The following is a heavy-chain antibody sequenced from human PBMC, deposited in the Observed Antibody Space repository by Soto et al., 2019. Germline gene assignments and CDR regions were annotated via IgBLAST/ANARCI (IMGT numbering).Heavy chain of an antibody. V-gene: IGHV3-23*01. D-gene: IGHD2-2*01. CDR3: AKVQVVPAAMYVGGFDY. Sequence: EVQLLESGGGLVQPGGSLRLSCAASGFTFSSYAMSWVRQAPGKGLEWVSAISGSGGSTYYADSVKGRFTISRDNSKNTLYPQMNSLRAEDTAVYYCAKVQVVPAAMYVGGFDYWGQGTLVTVSS. J-gene: IGHJ4*02. CDR1: GFTFSSYA. CDR2: ISGSGGST.